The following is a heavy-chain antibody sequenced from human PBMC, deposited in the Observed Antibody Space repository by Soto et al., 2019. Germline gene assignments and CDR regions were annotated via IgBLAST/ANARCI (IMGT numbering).Heavy chain of an antibody. CDR2: IYHSGST. J-gene: IGHJ4*02. CDR1: GGSISSGGYS. CDR3: ARASTTVTTLDY. Sequence: QLQLQESGSGLVKPSQTLSLTCAVSGGSISSGGYSWSWIRQPPGKGLEWIGYIYHSGSTYYNPSIKSRVXIXVDXSKNQFSLQLSSVTAADTAVYYCARASTTVTTLDYWGQGTLVTVSS. V-gene: IGHV4-30-2*01. D-gene: IGHD4-17*01.